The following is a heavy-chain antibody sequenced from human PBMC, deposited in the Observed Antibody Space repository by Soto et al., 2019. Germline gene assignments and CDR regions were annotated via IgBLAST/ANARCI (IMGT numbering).Heavy chain of an antibody. V-gene: IGHV4-34*01. CDR2: ISHSGRT. CDR1: GGSFSGYY. CDR3: ARKSLRYFDWLSATYFDY. D-gene: IGHD3-9*01. J-gene: IGHJ4*02. Sequence: SETLSLTWAVSGGSFSGYYWSWIRQPPGEGLEWIGEISHSGRTNYNPSLKRRVTISVDTSKNQFSLKLSSVTSADTAVYYCARKSLRYFDWLSATYFDYWGQGTLVTVSS.